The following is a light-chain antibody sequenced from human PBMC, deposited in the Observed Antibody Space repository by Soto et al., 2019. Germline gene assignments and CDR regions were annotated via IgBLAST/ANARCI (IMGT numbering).Light chain of an antibody. V-gene: IGKV4-1*01. CDR1: QSVLYSSNNKNY. Sequence: DIVMTQSPDSLAVSLGERATINCKSSQSVLYSSNNKNYLAWYQQKPGQPPKLLIYWASTRESGVPDRFSGSGSWTDFTLTISSLQAEDLAVYYCQQYYSTPHTFGQGTKLEIK. CDR2: WAS. J-gene: IGKJ2*01. CDR3: QQYYSTPHT.